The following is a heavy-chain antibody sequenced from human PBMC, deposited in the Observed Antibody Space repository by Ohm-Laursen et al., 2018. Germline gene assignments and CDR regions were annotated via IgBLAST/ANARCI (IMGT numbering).Heavy chain of an antibody. V-gene: IGHV3-74*01. CDR3: AKDHSPYSSSLRSAFDI. J-gene: IGHJ3*02. CDR2: ISGDGFST. CDR1: GLTLSSSW. Sequence: SLRLSCAASGLTLSSSWIHWFRQAPGKGLVWVSRISGDGFSTDYADSVKGRFTTSRDNAKNSLYLQMNSLRAEDTALYYCAKDHSPYSSSLRSAFDIWGQGTMVTVSS. D-gene: IGHD6-13*01.